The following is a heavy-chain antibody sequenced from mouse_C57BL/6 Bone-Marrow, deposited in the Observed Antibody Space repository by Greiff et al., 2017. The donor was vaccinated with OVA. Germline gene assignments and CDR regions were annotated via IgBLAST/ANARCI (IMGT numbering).Heavy chain of an antibody. CDR2: FYPGSGSI. CDR1: GYTFTEYT. CDR3: ARHEEGYYYVSSGGFAY. Sequence: QVQLQQSGAELVKPGASVKLSCKASGYTFTEYTIHWVKQRPGQGLEWIGWFYPGSGSIKYNEKFKDKATLTADKSSSTVYMELSRLTSEDSAVFFCARHEEGYYYVSSGGFAYWGQGTLVTVSA. D-gene: IGHD1-1*01. J-gene: IGHJ3*01. V-gene: IGHV1-62-2*01.